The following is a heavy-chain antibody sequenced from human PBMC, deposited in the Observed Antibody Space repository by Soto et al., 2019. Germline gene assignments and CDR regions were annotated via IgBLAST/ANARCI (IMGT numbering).Heavy chain of an antibody. J-gene: IGHJ4*02. V-gene: IGHV4-39*01. Sequence: PSETLSLTCAVSGGSISSSIYYWGWIRQAPGQELAWIGRIYHSGTTYYNPSLKSRVTISVDTSKNQFFLTVISVTAADSAVYYWARQQPSYCTTPRGYPYYFDYWGQGTLVTVSS. CDR2: IYHSGTT. CDR3: ARQQPSYCTTPRGYPYYFDY. CDR1: GGSISSSIYY. D-gene: IGHD6-25*01.